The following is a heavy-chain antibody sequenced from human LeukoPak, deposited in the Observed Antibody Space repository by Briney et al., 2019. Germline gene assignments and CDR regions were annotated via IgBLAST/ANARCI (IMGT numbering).Heavy chain of an antibody. CDR1: GGSISTYY. CDR2: IYHSGST. CDR3: ARAPSYYYDSSGSLPY. J-gene: IGHJ4*02. D-gene: IGHD3-22*01. Sequence: SETLSLTCTVSGGSISTYYWNWIRQPPGKGLEWIGYIYHSGSTNYNPSLKSRVTISVDKSKNQFSLKLSSVTAADTAVYYCARAPSYYYDSSGSLPYWGQGTLVTVSS. V-gene: IGHV4-59*12.